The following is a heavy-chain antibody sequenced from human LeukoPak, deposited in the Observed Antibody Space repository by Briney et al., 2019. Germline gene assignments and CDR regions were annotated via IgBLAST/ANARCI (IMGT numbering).Heavy chain of an antibody. J-gene: IGHJ4*02. CDR1: GFTFSSYG. V-gene: IGHV3-30*18. D-gene: IGHD4-23*01. Sequence: GRCLRLSCAASGFTFSSYGMHWVRQAPGKGLEWVAVISYDGSNKYYADSVKGRFTISRDNSKNTLYLQMNSLRAEDTAVYYCAKDDGGTTDYWGQGTLVTVSS. CDR3: AKDDGGTTDY. CDR2: ISYDGSNK.